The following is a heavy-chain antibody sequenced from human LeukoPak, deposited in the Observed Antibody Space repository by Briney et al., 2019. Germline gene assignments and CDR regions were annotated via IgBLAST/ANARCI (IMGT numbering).Heavy chain of an antibody. CDR2: IYYSGST. Sequence: SETLSLTCTVSGGSISSSSYHWGWIRQPPGKGLEWIGSIYYSGSTYYNPSLKSRVTISVDTSKNQFSLKLSSVTAADTAVYYCARDKGALDYYGSGSYIWFDPWGQGTLVTVSS. CDR1: GGSISSSSYH. CDR3: ARDKGALDYYGSGSYIWFDP. V-gene: IGHV4-39*07. D-gene: IGHD3-10*01. J-gene: IGHJ5*02.